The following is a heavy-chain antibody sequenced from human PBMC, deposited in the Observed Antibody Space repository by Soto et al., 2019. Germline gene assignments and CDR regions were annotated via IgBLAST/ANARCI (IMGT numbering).Heavy chain of an antibody. CDR3: ARLAQYSSSWYPIYYYGMDV. CDR1: GYSLTSYW. D-gene: IGHD6-13*01. Sequence: PGEALKISCKGSGYSLTSYWISWVRQMRGKGLEWMGRIDPSDSYTNYSPSFQGHVTISADKSISTAYLQWSSLKASDTAMYYCARLAQYSSSWYPIYYYGMDVWGQGTTVTVSS. V-gene: IGHV5-10-1*01. J-gene: IGHJ6*02. CDR2: IDPSDSYT.